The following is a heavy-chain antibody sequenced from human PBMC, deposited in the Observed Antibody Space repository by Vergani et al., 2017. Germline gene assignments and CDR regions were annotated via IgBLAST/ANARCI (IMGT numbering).Heavy chain of an antibody. J-gene: IGHJ4*02. D-gene: IGHD5-18*01. Sequence: VQLVESGGGLVQPGGSLRLSCSASGFTFSSYAMHGVRQAPGKGLEYVSAISSNGGSTYYADSVKGRFTISRDNSKNTLYLQMNSLRAEDTAVYYCAKVPRVNSYGYYFDYWGQGTLVTVSS. V-gene: IGHV3-64*04. CDR1: GFTFSSYA. CDR3: AKVPRVNSYGYYFDY. CDR2: ISSNGGST.